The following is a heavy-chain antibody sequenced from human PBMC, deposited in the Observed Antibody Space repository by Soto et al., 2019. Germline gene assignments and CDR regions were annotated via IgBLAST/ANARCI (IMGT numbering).Heavy chain of an antibody. D-gene: IGHD2-8*01. CDR3: ARSAVRHCTNGVCFPGFDP. Sequence: SETLSLTCTVSGGSISSSSYYWGWIRQPPGKGLEWIGSIYYSGSTYYNPSLKSRVTISVDTSKNQFPLKLSSVTAADTAVYYCARSAVRHCTNGVCFPGFDPWGQGTLVTVSS. CDR2: IYYSGST. J-gene: IGHJ5*02. CDR1: GGSISSSSYY. V-gene: IGHV4-39*01.